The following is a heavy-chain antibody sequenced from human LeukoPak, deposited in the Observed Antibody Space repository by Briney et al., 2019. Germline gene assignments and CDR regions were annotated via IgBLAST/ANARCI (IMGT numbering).Heavy chain of an antibody. Sequence: GASVKVSCKASGYTFTGYYMHWVRQAPGQGLEWMGWINPNSGGTNYAQKFQGRVTMTRDTSISTAYMELSRLRSDDTAVYYCARGPRASDRPVGAIVGYWGQGTLVTVSS. V-gene: IGHV1-2*02. D-gene: IGHD1-26*01. J-gene: IGHJ4*02. CDR1: GYTFTGYY. CDR2: INPNSGGT. CDR3: ARGPRASDRPVGAIVGY.